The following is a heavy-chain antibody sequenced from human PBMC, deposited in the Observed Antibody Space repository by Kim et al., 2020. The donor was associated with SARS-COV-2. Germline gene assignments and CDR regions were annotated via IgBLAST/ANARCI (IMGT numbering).Heavy chain of an antibody. CDR3: AGMFYNHYYFDY. CDR1: GVSISGYY. CDR2: IYESGNT. J-gene: IGHJ4*02. V-gene: IGHV4-59*01. Sequence: SETLSLTCTVSGVSISGYYWSWVRQPPGKGLEWIGYIYESGNTNYNTPLKSRVIISLDMSNNQISLNLSSVTAAHTAEYFCAGMFYNHYYFDYWGQ. D-gene: IGHD3-10*01.